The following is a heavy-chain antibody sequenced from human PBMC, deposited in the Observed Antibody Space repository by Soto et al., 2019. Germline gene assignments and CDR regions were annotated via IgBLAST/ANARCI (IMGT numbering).Heavy chain of an antibody. CDR3: VGEVGFQLIY. Sequence: PGASLRLSFAASGFTFSTHSMNWVRQAPGKGLEWISYITSSDVTMYADSVKGRFTISRDNAKNSLYLQMNSLRGEDTAVYFCVGEVGFQLIYWGQGT. D-gene: IGHD2-2*01. CDR2: ITSSDVT. J-gene: IGHJ4*02. CDR1: GFTFSTHS. V-gene: IGHV3-48*01.